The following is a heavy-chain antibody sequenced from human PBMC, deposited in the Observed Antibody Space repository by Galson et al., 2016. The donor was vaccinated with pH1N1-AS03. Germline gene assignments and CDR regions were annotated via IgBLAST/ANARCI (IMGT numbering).Heavy chain of an antibody. CDR1: GGSMSGYY. D-gene: IGHD6-19*01. CDR2: VYCSGIP. CDR3: ARTGSNGWYYFDS. V-gene: IGHV4-59*01. Sequence: ETLSLTCTVSGGSMSGYYWSWIRQSPERGLEWIGCVYCSGIPTYNPSLKSQVTISVDTSKNQFSLKLSSVTAADTAVYFCARTGSNGWYYFDSWGQGALVTVSS. J-gene: IGHJ4*02.